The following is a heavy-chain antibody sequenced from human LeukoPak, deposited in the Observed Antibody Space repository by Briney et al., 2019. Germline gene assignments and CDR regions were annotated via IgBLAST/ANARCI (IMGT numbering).Heavy chain of an antibody. D-gene: IGHD4-17*01. CDR2: IYSGGNT. CDR3: ARMAWDGDYVDGY. J-gene: IGHJ4*02. Sequence: PGGSLRLSCEASGFTFSSYWMTWGRQAPGKGLEWVSLIYSGGNTYYADSVKGRFTISRDNSKNTLYLQMNSLRAEDTAVYFCARMAWDGDYVDGYWGQGTLVTVSS. V-gene: IGHV3-53*01. CDR1: GFTFSSYW.